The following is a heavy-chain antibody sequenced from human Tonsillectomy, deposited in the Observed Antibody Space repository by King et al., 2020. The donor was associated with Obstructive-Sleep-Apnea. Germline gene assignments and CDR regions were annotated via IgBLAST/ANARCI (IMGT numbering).Heavy chain of an antibody. D-gene: IGHD4-17*01. Sequence: VQLVESGGGLVQPGRSLRLSCAASGFTFDDYAMHWVRQAPGKGLEWVSSIIWDSGNIAYADSVKGRFTISRDNAKNSLYLQMNSLRGEDTALYYCAKGPYGDYVRLYFDYWGQGTLVTVSS. CDR2: IIWDSGNI. CDR3: AKGPYGDYVRLYFDY. V-gene: IGHV3-9*01. J-gene: IGHJ4*02. CDR1: GFTFDDYA.